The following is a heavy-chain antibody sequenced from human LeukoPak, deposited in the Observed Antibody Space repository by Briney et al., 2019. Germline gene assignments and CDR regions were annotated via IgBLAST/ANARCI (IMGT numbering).Heavy chain of an antibody. D-gene: IGHD5-24*01. CDR2: ISYDGSNK. CDR1: GFTFSSYA. Sequence: GGSLRLSCAASGFTFSSYAMHWVRQAPGKGLEWVAVISYDGSNKYYADSVKGRFTISRDNSKNTLYLQMNSLRAEDTAVYYCAKDRLAYRRMAYAFDYWGQGTLVTVSS. CDR3: AKDRLAYRRMAYAFDY. J-gene: IGHJ4*02. V-gene: IGHV3-30*04.